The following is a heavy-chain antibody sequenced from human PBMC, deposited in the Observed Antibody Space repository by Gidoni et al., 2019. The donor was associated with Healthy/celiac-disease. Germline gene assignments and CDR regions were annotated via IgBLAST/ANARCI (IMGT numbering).Heavy chain of an antibody. Sequence: QVQLVESGGGVVQPGRSLRLSCAASGFTFSSYGMHWVRQAPGKGLAWVAVIWYDGSNKYYADSVKGRFTISRDNSKNTLYLQMNSLRAEDTAVYYCARDRLLWFGELFRLGSYYYGMDVWGQGTTVTVSS. CDR3: ARDRLLWFGELFRLGSYYYGMDV. D-gene: IGHD3-10*01. CDR1: GFTFSSYG. J-gene: IGHJ6*02. V-gene: IGHV3-33*01. CDR2: IWYDGSNK.